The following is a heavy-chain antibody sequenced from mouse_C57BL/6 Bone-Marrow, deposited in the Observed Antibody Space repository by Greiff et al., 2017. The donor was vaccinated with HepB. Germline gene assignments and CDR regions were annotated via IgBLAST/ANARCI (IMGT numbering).Heavy chain of an antibody. CDR2: IDPEDGDT. V-gene: IGHV14-1*01. D-gene: IGHD2-3*01. J-gene: IGHJ2*01. CDR1: GFNIKDYY. Sequence: DVKLQESGAELVRPGASVKLSCTASGFNIKDYYMHWVKQRPEQGLEWIGRIDPEDGDTEYAPKFQGKATMTADTSSNTAYLQLSSLTSEDTAVYYCTTGDGYYRYYFDYWGQGTTLTVSS. CDR3: TTGDGYYRYYFDY.